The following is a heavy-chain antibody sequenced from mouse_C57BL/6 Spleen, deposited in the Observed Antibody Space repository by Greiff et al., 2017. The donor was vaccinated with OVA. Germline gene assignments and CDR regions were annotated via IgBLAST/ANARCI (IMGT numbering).Heavy chain of an antibody. CDR2: ISYDGSN. Sequence: EVQLQQSGPGLVKPSQSLSLTCSVTGYSITSGYYWNWIRQFPGNKLEWMGYISYDGSNNYNPSLKNRISITRDTSKNQFFLKLNSVTTEDTATYYCAGGWDGFDYWGQGTTLTVSS. J-gene: IGHJ2*01. V-gene: IGHV3-6*01. D-gene: IGHD4-1*01. CDR1: GYSITSGYY. CDR3: AGGWDGFDY.